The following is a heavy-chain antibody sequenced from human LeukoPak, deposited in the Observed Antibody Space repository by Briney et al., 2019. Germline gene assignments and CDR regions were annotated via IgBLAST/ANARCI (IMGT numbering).Heavy chain of an antibody. CDR1: GGSFSGYY. V-gene: IGHV4-34*01. D-gene: IGHD3-22*01. CDR2: INHSGST. CDR3: AREAQQYYDSSGYL. Sequence: SETLSLTCAVYGGSFSGYYWGWIRQPPGKGLEWIGEINHSGSTNYNPSLKSRVTISVDTSKNQFSLKLSSVTAADTAVYYCAREAQQYYDSSGYLWGRGTLVTVSS. J-gene: IGHJ2*01.